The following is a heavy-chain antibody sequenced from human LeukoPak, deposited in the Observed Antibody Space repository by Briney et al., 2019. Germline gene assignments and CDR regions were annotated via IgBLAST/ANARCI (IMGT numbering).Heavy chain of an antibody. CDR3: AKGRAYYDILWGQDGMDV. J-gene: IGHJ6*02. CDR1: GGSISSGDYY. D-gene: IGHD3-9*01. Sequence: PSETLSLTCTVSGGSISSGDYYWSWIRPPPGKGLEWIGYIYYSGSTYYNPSLKSRVTISVDTSKNQFSLKLSSVTAADTAVYYCAKGRAYYDILWGQDGMDVWGRGTTVTVSS. V-gene: IGHV4-30-4*01. CDR2: IYYSGST.